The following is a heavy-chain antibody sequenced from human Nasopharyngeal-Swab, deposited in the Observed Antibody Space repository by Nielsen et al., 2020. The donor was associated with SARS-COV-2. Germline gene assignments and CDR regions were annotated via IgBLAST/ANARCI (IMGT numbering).Heavy chain of an antibody. J-gene: IGHJ5*02. D-gene: IGHD6-13*01. CDR3: APVVSSSSPP. V-gene: IGHV1-69*13. Sequence: SVKVSCKASGGTFSSYAISWVRQAPGQGLEWMGGIIPIFGTANYAQKFQGRVTVTADESTSTAYMELSSLRSEDTAVYYCAPVVSSSSPPWGQGTLVTVSS. CDR2: IIPIFGTA. CDR1: GGTFSSYA.